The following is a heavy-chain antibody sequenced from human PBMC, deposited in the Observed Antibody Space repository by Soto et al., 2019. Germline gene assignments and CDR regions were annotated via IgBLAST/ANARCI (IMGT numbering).Heavy chain of an antibody. D-gene: IGHD3-22*01. Sequence: SVKVSCKASGGTFSSYAISWVRQAPGQGLEWMGGIIPIFGTANYAQKFQVRVTITADESTSTAYMELSSLRSEDTAVYYCARDMGMIVVVPAAFDIWGQGTMVTVSS. CDR3: ARDMGMIVVVPAAFDI. CDR2: IIPIFGTA. V-gene: IGHV1-69*13. CDR1: GGTFSSYA. J-gene: IGHJ3*02.